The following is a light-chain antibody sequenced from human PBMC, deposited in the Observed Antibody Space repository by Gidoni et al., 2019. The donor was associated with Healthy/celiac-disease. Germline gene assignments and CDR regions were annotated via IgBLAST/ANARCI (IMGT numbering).Light chain of an antibody. J-gene: IGKJ2*01. CDR1: QSVSST. Sequence: EIVMTQPPATLSVSPGERATLSCRASQSVSSTLAWYQQKPGQAPRLLIYGASTRATGIPARFSGSGSGTEFTLTINSLQSEDFAVYYCQQYNNWPPYTFGQGTKLEIK. CDR3: QQYNNWPPYT. V-gene: IGKV3-15*01. CDR2: GAS.